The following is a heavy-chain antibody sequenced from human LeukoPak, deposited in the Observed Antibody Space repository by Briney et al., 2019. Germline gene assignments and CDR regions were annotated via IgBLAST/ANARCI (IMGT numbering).Heavy chain of an antibody. D-gene: IGHD1-7*01. CDR3: ARDNWNYGSSMDV. J-gene: IGHJ6*02. CDR2: IYYSAST. CDR1: GGSISSYY. V-gene: IGHV4-59*01. Sequence: PSETLSLTCTVSGGSISSYYWSWIRQPPGKGLEWNGYIYYSASTNYNPSLKSRVTISVDTSKNQFSLKLSSVTAADTAVYYCARDNWNYGSSMDVWGQGTTATVSS.